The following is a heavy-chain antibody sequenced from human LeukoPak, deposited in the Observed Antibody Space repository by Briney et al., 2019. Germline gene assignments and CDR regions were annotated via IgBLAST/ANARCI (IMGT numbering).Heavy chain of an antibody. CDR2: IKLDGSEK. J-gene: IGHJ4*02. D-gene: IGHD4-17*01. CDR3: ARDMATVTTSPSDY. CDR1: GFTFSSYW. Sequence: PGGSLRLSCAASGFTFSSYWMSWVRQAPGKGLEWVANIKLDGSEKYYVDSVKGRFTISRDNAKNSLYLQMNSLRAEDTAVYYCARDMATVTTSPSDYWGQGTLVTVSS. V-gene: IGHV3-7*01.